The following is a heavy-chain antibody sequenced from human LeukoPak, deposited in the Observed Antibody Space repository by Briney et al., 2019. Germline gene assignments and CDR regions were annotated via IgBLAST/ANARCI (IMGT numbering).Heavy chain of an antibody. D-gene: IGHD6-25*01. V-gene: IGHV3-21*01. CDR1: GFTFSSYS. J-gene: IGHJ3*02. Sequence: GGSLRLSCAASGFTFSSYSMNWVRQAPGKGLEWVSSISSSSSYTYYADSVKGRFTISRDNAKNSLYLQMNSLRAEDTAVYYCARSSGYLDAFDIWGQGTMVTVSS. CDR2: ISSSSSYT. CDR3: ARSSGYLDAFDI.